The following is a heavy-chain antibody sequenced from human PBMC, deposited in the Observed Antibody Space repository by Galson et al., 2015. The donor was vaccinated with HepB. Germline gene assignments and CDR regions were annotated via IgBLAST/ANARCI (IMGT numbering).Heavy chain of an antibody. D-gene: IGHD3-9*01. CDR3: AREGVGGGYDILGVFGY. J-gene: IGHJ4*02. Sequence: SVKVSCKASGYTFTSYAMHWVRQAPGQRLEWMGWINAGNGNTKYSQKFQGRVTITRDTSASTAYMELSSLRSEDTAVYYCAREGVGGGYDILGVFGYWGQGTLVTVSS. V-gene: IGHV1-3*01. CDR1: GYTFTSYA. CDR2: INAGNGNT.